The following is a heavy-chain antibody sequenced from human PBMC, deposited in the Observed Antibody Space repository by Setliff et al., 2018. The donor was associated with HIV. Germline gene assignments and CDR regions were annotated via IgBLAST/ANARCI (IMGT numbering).Heavy chain of an antibody. CDR2: IRYDATDK. J-gene: IGHJ6*02. V-gene: IGHV3-30*02. CDR1: GFTFSRYG. Sequence: PGGSLRLSCAASGFTFSRYGMHWVRQAPGKGLEWVAFIRYDATDKYYAESVRGRFTISRDYSRNTLYLQMNSLRAEESAVYYCAKDPNSSWHVGFYNYGMDVWGQGTTVTVSS. CDR3: AKDPNSSWHVGFYNYGMDV. D-gene: IGHD6-13*01.